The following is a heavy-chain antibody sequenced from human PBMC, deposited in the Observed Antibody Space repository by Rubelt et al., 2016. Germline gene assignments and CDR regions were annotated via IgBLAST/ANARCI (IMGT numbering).Heavy chain of an antibody. D-gene: IGHD5-18*01. Sequence: ESGGGLVKPGGSLRLSCAVSGFTFSSYSMNWVRQAPGKGLEWVSSISGSSSYRYYADSVKGRFTISRDNAKNSLYLQMNSLRDEDTAVYYCAKEGGDTPTVLPGAIDHWGQGTLVTVSS. J-gene: IGHJ4*02. CDR1: GFTFSSYS. CDR3: AKEGGDTPTVLPGAIDH. CDR2: ISGSSSYR. V-gene: IGHV3-21*06.